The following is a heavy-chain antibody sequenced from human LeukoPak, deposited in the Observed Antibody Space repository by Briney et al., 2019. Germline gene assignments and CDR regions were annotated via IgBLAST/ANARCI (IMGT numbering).Heavy chain of an antibody. D-gene: IGHD3-10*01. J-gene: IGHJ4*02. CDR2: IYYSGST. CDR3: AEITMVRGVKN. CDR1: GGTISSYY. V-gene: IGHV4-59*01. Sequence: SETLSLTCTVSGGTISSYYWSWIRQPPGKGLEWIGYIYYSGSTNHNPSLKSRVTISVDTSKNQFSLKLSSVTAADTAVYYCAEITMVRGVKNWGQGTLVTVSS.